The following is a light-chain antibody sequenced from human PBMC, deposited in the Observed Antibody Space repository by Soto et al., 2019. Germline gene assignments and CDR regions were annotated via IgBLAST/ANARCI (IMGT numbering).Light chain of an antibody. CDR2: DVS. J-gene: IGLJ1*01. Sequence: QSVLTQPASVSGSPGQSITISCSGSNRDVGRYNYVSWYQQYPGKAPKLLIYDVSNRPSGVSNRFSGSKSGNTASLTLSGLRAEDEAEYYCYSYAGGNTHYAFGTGTKVTVL. CDR3: YSYAGGNTHYA. CDR1: NRDVGRYNY. V-gene: IGLV2-14*03.